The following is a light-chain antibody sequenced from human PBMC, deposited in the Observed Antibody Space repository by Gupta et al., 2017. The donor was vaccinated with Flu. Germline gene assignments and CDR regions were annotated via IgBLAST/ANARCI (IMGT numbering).Light chain of an antibody. CDR3: QQYNEWFLYT. CDR1: QSGSNK. J-gene: IGKJ4*01. Sequence: TLSAAAGESATLSCRASQSGSNKLSCYQQKPRQAPRLLIYGASTRATGTPARCSGSGSGTESTLTISSLQSEDVAVYCCQQYNEWFLYTFGGGTKVEIK. V-gene: IGKV3-15*01. CDR2: GAS.